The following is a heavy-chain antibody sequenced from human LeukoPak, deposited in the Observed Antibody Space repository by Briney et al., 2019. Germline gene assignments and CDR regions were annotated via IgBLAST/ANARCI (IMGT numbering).Heavy chain of an antibody. J-gene: IGHJ4*02. Sequence: SETLSLTCTVSGGSISSSSYYWGWTRQPPGKGLEWIGSIYYSGSTYYNPSLKSRVTISVDTSKNQFSLKLSSVTAADTAVYYCAIGAYYYDSSGYSTRFNFDYWGQGTLVTVSS. CDR3: AIGAYYYDSSGYSTRFNFDY. D-gene: IGHD3-22*01. CDR2: IYYSGST. CDR1: GGSISSSSYY. V-gene: IGHV4-39*01.